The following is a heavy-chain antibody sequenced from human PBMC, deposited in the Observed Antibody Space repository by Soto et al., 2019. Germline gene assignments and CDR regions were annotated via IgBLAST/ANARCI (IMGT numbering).Heavy chain of an antibody. Sequence: QVQLQESGPRLVKPSETLSLTCTVSGGSISSYYWSWIRQPPGKGLEWIGYIYYSGSTNYNPSLKCRVNISVDTSKNQFSMKLSSVTAADTAVYYGARRWGRTFDYWGQGTLVTVSS. CDR2: IYYSGST. CDR3: ARRWGRTFDY. CDR1: GGSISSYY. V-gene: IGHV4-59*08. J-gene: IGHJ4*02. D-gene: IGHD7-27*01.